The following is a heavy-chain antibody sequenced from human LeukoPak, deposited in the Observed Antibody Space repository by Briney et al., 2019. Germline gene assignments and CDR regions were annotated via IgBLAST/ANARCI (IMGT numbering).Heavy chain of an antibody. CDR3: ARDHHDYGGNNFDY. J-gene: IGHJ4*02. CDR1: GFTFSSYS. Sequence: GGSLRLSCAASGFTFSSYSMNWVRQAPRKGLEWVSSISSSSSYIYYADSVKGRFTISRDNAKNSLYLQMNSLRAEDTAVYYCARDHHDYGGNNFDYWGQGTLVTVSS. V-gene: IGHV3-21*01. D-gene: IGHD4-23*01. CDR2: ISSSSSYI.